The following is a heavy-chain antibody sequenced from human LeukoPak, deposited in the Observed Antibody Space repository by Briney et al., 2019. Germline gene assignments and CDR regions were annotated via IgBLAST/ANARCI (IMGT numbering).Heavy chain of an antibody. CDR3: ARENDILTGYGNWFDP. CDR1: GFTFSSYG. CDR2: ISYDGSNK. V-gene: IGHV3-30*03. J-gene: IGHJ5*02. Sequence: GGSLRLSCAASGFTFSSYGMHWVRQAPGKGLEWVGVISYDGSNKYYADSVKGRFTISRDNSKNTLYLQMNSLRAEDTAVYYCARENDILTGYGNWFDPWGQGTLVTVSS. D-gene: IGHD3-9*01.